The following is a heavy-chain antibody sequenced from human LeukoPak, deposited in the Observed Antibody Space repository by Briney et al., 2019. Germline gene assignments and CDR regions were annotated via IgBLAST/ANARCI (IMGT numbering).Heavy chain of an antibody. CDR3: ARDYGDYSWGLGY. CDR2: IYYSGST. CDR1: GGSISSSSYY. J-gene: IGHJ4*02. Sequence: SETLSLTCTVSGGSISSSSYYWGWIRQPPGKGLEWIGYIYYSGSTNYNPSLKSRVTISVDTSKNQFSLKLSSVTAADTAVYYCARDYGDYSWGLGYWGQGTLVTVSS. V-gene: IGHV4-61*01. D-gene: IGHD4-17*01.